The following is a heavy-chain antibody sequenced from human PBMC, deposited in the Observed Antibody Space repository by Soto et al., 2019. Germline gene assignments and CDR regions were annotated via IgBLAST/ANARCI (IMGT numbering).Heavy chain of an antibody. D-gene: IGHD2-2*02. CDR3: ARGDCSSTSCYTYYYYYGMDV. V-gene: IGHV1-69*06. J-gene: IGHJ6*02. Sequence: GASVKVSFKASGGTFSSYAISWLRQAPGQGLEWMGGIIPIFGTANYAQKFQGRVTITADKSTSTAYMELSSLRSEDTAVYYCARGDCSSTSCYTYYYYYGMDVWGQGTTVTVSS. CDR1: GGTFSSYA. CDR2: IIPIFGTA.